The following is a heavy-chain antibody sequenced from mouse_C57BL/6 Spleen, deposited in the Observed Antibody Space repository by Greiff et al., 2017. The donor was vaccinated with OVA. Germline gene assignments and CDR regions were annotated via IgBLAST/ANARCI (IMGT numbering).Heavy chain of an antibody. D-gene: IGHD1-1*02. V-gene: IGHV3-6*01. CDR3: ARDRNYGYAMDY. CDR2: ISYDGSN. CDR1: GYSITSGYY. J-gene: IGHJ4*01. Sequence: EESGPGLVKPSQSLSLTCSVTGYSITSGYYWNWIRQFPGNKLEWMGYISYDGSNNYNPSLKNRISITRDTSKNQFFLKLNSVTTEDTATYYCARDRNYGYAMDYWGQGTSVTVSS.